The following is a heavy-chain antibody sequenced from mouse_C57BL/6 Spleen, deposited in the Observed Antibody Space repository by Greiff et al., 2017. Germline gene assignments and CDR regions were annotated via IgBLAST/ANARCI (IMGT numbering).Heavy chain of an antibody. CDR2: IYPGDGDT. Sequence: LVKPGASVKISCKASGYAFSSSWMNWVKQRPGKGLEWIGRIYPGDGDTNYNGKFKGQATLTADKSSSTAYMQLSSLTSEDSAVYFCARGYYGSSLDYWGQGTTLTVSS. V-gene: IGHV1-82*01. J-gene: IGHJ2*01. CDR3: ARGYYGSSLDY. CDR1: GYAFSSSW. D-gene: IGHD1-1*01.